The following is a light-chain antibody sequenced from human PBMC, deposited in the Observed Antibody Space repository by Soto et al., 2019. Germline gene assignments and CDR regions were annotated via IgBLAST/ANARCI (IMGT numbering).Light chain of an antibody. V-gene: IGKV3-20*01. CDR1: QSVSSNY. CDR3: QQYGRSPT. J-gene: IGKJ1*01. CDR2: DVS. Sequence: EIVLTQSPCTLSLSPGERATLSCRSSQSVSSNYLAWYQQKPDQAPRLVIYDVSGRATGIPDRFSGSGSGTDFTLTISRLEPEDFAVYYCQQYGRSPTFGQGTKVEIK.